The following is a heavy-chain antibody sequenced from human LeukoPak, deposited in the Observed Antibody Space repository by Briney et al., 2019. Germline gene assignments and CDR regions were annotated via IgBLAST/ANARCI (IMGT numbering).Heavy chain of an antibody. CDR2: INSDGSST. V-gene: IGHV3-74*01. Sequence: GGSLRLSCAASGFTFSSYWMHWVRQAPGKGLVWFSRINSDGSSTSYADSVKGRFTISRDNAKNTLYLQMNSLRAEDTAVYCCARAKEEQWLVFDYWGQGTLVTVSS. D-gene: IGHD6-19*01. CDR3: ARAKEEQWLVFDY. J-gene: IGHJ4*02. CDR1: GFTFSSYW.